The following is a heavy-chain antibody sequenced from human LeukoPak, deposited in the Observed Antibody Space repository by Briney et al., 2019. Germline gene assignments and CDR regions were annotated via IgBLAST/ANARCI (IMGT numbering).Heavy chain of an antibody. CDR3: ARGSDFYDFWSGYSSYYYYGMDV. Sequence: ASVKVSCTASGYTFTSYDINWVRQATGQGLEWMGWMNPNSGNTGYAQKFQGRVTMTRNTSISTAYMELSSLRSEDTAVYYCARGSDFYDFWSGYSSYYYYGMDVWGQGTTVTVSS. V-gene: IGHV1-8*01. J-gene: IGHJ6*02. CDR1: GYTFTSYD. D-gene: IGHD3-3*01. CDR2: MNPNSGNT.